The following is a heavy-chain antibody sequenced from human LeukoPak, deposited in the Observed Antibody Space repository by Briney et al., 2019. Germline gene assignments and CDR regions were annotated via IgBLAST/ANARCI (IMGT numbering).Heavy chain of an antibody. V-gene: IGHV3-7*03. Sequence: GGSLRLSCAVSGFTFTNYWMSWDRQSPGKGLEWVANIYLDGSRAYYVDSVKGRFTISRDNSKNSLYLQMNSLRTEDTALYYCAKGKNTGSYLSHVDYWGQGTLVTVSS. J-gene: IGHJ4*02. CDR1: GFTFTNYW. CDR3: AKGKNTGSYLSHVDY. CDR2: IYLDGSRA. D-gene: IGHD3-10*01.